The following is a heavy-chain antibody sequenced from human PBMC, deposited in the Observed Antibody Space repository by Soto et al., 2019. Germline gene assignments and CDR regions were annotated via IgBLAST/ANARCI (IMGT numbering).Heavy chain of an antibody. Sequence: PGGSLRLSCAASGFTFSSYAMHWVRQAPGKGLEYVSAISSAGGSTYHADSVKGRFTISRDNSKNTLYLQMSSLRAEDTAVYYCVKSRPAPITMIVCFDYWGQGTLVTVSS. CDR3: VKSRPAPITMIVCFDY. CDR1: GFTFSSYA. D-gene: IGHD3-22*01. J-gene: IGHJ4*02. V-gene: IGHV3-64D*06. CDR2: ISSAGGST.